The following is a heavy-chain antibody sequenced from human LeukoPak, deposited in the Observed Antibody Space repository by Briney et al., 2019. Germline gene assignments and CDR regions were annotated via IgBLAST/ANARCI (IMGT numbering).Heavy chain of an antibody. CDR2: IYTSGST. V-gene: IGHV4-4*07. CDR3: ARENDYWDAFDI. D-gene: IGHD4-11*01. J-gene: IGHJ3*02. Sequence: SETLSLTCTVSGGSISSYYWSWIRQPAGKGLEWIGRIYTSGSTNYNPSLKSRVTISVDTSKNQFSLKLSSVTAADTAVYYCARENDYWDAFDIWGQGTMVTVSS. CDR1: GGSISSYY.